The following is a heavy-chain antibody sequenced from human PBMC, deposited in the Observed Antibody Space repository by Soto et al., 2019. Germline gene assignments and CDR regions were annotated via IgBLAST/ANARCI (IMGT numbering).Heavy chain of an antibody. CDR2: INGDGSVI. CDR1: GFTFRSSW. Sequence: EVQLVESGGGLVQPGGSLRLSCAASGFTFRSSWMYWVRQTPGKGPVWVSCINGDGSVIYYADSVKGRFTISRDNARDTLYLQLNSLTTEDSAVYYCVRDIRWGQGNLVSVSS. CDR3: VRDIR. V-gene: IGHV3-74*01. J-gene: IGHJ4*02.